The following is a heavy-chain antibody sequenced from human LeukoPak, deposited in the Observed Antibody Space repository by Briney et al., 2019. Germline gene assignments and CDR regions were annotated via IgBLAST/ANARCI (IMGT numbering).Heavy chain of an antibody. CDR3: ARSGYYHYRGGDYPNFFDP. J-gene: IGHJ5*02. Sequence: SQTLSLTCVISGDTVSNSTVAWNWIRQSPSRGLEWLGRTYYRSEWYSDYLASVEGRITISSDTSKNQFSLQLTSVTPEDSAVYFCARSGYYHYRGGDYPNFFDPWGQGTLVTVSS. D-gene: IGHD3-3*02. CDR1: GDTVSNSTVA. CDR2: TYYRSEWYS. V-gene: IGHV6-1*01.